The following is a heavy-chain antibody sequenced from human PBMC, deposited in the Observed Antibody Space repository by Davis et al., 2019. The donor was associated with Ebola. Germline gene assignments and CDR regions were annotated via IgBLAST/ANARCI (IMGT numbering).Heavy chain of an antibody. J-gene: IGHJ6*02. Sequence: ASVKVSCKASGYTFTSYGISWVRQAPGQGLEWMGWMNPNSGNTGYAQKFQGRVTMTRNTSISTAYMELSSLRSEDTAVYYCARRRYFDWLLSAYYYGMDVWGQGTTVTVSS. CDR2: MNPNSGNT. CDR3: ARRRYFDWLLSAYYYGMDV. D-gene: IGHD3-9*01. CDR1: GYTFTSYG. V-gene: IGHV1-8*02.